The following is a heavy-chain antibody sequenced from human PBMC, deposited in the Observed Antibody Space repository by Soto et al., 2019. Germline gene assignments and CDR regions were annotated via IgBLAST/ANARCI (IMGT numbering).Heavy chain of an antibody. J-gene: IGHJ6*02. D-gene: IGHD3-3*01. V-gene: IGHV4-59*01. CDR1: GGSISSYY. CDR2: IYYSGST. CDR3: ARDYRGDFWSGNRANYGMDV. Sequence: SETLSLTCTVSGGSISSYYWSWIRQPPGKGLEWIGYIYYSGSTNYNPSLKSRVTISVDTSKNQFSLKLSSVTAADTAVYYCARDYRGDFWSGNRANYGMDVWGQGTTVTVSS.